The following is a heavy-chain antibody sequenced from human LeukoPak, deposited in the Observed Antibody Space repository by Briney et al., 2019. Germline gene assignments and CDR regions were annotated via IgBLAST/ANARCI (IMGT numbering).Heavy chain of an antibody. Sequence: QPGGSLRLSCAASGFTFSSNWMHWVRQGPGMGLVWVSRISTDGSSTTYADSVKGRFTISRDNAKNTLYLQMNSLRAEDTAVYYCSRASSSVPNLLDYWGQGTLVTVSS. V-gene: IGHV3-74*01. CDR2: ISTDGSST. J-gene: IGHJ4*02. D-gene: IGHD6-19*01. CDR1: GFTFSSNW. CDR3: SRASSSVPNLLDY.